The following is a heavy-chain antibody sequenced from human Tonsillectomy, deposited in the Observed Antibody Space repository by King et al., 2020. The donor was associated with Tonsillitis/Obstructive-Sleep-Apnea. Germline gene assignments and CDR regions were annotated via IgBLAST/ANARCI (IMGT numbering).Heavy chain of an antibody. Sequence: VQLVESGGGLVQPGRSLRLSCTASGFTFGDYAMSWVRQAPGKGLEWVGFIRSKAYGGTTEYAASVKGRFTISRDDSKSIAYLQMNSLKTEDTAVYYCARRRVGATRRGDCCDDWGQGTLVTVSS. V-gene: IGHV3-49*04. CDR3: ARRRVGATRRGDCCDD. CDR2: IRSKAYGGTT. D-gene: IGHD1-26*01. J-gene: IGHJ4*02. CDR1: GFTFGDYA.